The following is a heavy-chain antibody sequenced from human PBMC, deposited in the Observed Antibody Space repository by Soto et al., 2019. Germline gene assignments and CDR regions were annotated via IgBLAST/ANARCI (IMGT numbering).Heavy chain of an antibody. Sequence: PPGTLSLTCTVPGGSVSSDTPYWSWIRQPPGKRLEWIGFIYSSGSTNYNPSLKSRVTMSVDTSKNQFSLKLRSVIVADTAVYHCARFVRSCSGTTCYTRADVWGQGTTVT. V-gene: IGHV4-61*01. CDR3: ARFVRSCSGTTCYTRADV. J-gene: IGHJ6*02. CDR2: IYSSGST. D-gene: IGHD2-2*02. CDR1: GGSVSSDTPY.